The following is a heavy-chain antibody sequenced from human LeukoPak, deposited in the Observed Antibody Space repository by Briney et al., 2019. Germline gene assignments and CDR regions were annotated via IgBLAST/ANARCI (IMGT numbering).Heavy chain of an antibody. D-gene: IGHD5-24*01. CDR1: GFSISSGYY. V-gene: IGHV4-38-2*02. J-gene: IGHJ3*02. Sequence: PSETLSLTCTVSGFSISSGYYWAWIRQPPGKGLEWIGSIYHSGSTHGNPSLKSRVTISVDTSKNHFSLNLSSVTAADAAVYYCARRPHGFDIWGQGTMVTVSS. CDR3: ARRPHGFDI. CDR2: IYHSGST.